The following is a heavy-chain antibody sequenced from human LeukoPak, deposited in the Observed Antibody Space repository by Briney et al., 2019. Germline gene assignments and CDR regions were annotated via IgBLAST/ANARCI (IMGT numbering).Heavy chain of an antibody. CDR1: GGSFSGYY. V-gene: IGHV4-34*01. Sequence: SETLSLTCAVYGGSFSGYYWSWIRQPPGKGLEGIGEINHSGSTNYNPSLKSRVTLSVDTSKNQFSLKLSSVTAADTAVYYRARGQLGYYDILTGPFDYWGQGTLVTVSS. J-gene: IGHJ4*02. CDR2: INHSGST. CDR3: ARGQLGYYDILTGPFDY. D-gene: IGHD3-9*01.